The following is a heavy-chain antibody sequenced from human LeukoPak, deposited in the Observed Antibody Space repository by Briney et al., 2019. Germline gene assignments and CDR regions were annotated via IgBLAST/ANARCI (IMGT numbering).Heavy chain of an antibody. CDR1: GYSFTSSW. V-gene: IGHV5-51*01. J-gene: IGHJ4*02. D-gene: IGHD2-15*01. CDR3: ARGLYCSGGSCRFDY. CDR2: IYPRDSDI. Sequence: GESLKISCEGSGYSFTSSWIGWVRQMPGKGLEWMGIIYPRDSDIRYSPSFQGQVTISADKSITTAYLQWSSLKASDTAIYYCARGLYCSGGSCRFDYWGQGTLVTVSS.